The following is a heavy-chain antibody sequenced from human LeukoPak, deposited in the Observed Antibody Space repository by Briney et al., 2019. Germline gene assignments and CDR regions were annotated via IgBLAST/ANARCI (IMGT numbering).Heavy chain of an antibody. CDR3: ATGLVGVDYMIDY. J-gene: IGHJ4*02. Sequence: EASVKVSCKVSGYTLTELSMHWGRQAPGKGLEWMGGFDPEDGETIYAQKFQGRVTMTEDTSTDTAYMELSSLRSEDTAVYYCATGLVGVDYMIDYWGQGTLVTVSS. V-gene: IGHV1-24*01. CDR1: GYTLTELS. D-gene: IGHD3-3*01. CDR2: FDPEDGET.